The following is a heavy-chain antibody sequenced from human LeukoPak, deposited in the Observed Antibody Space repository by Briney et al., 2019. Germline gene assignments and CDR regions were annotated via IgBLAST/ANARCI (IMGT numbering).Heavy chain of an antibody. Sequence: GGSLRLSCAASGFTFSSYGMHWVRQAPGKGLEWVAVISYDGSNEYYADSVKGRFTISRDNSKNTLYLQMNSLRAEDTAVYYCAKDPDGIAAAGTVGDYFDYWGQGTLVTVSS. D-gene: IGHD6-13*01. J-gene: IGHJ4*02. CDR2: ISYDGSNE. CDR3: AKDPDGIAAAGTVGDYFDY. CDR1: GFTFSSYG. V-gene: IGHV3-30*18.